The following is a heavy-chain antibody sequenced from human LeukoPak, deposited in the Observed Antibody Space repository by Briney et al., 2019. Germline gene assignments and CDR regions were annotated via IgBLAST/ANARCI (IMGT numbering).Heavy chain of an antibody. Sequence: EGSLRLSCAASGFTFSSYAMSWVRQAPGKGLEWVSAISGSGGSTYYADSVKGRFTISRDNSKNTLYLQMNSLRAEDTAVYYCAKGSYYYDSSGFDYWGQGTLVTVSS. D-gene: IGHD3-22*01. CDR1: GFTFSSYA. CDR2: ISGSGGST. J-gene: IGHJ4*02. V-gene: IGHV3-23*01. CDR3: AKGSYYYDSSGFDY.